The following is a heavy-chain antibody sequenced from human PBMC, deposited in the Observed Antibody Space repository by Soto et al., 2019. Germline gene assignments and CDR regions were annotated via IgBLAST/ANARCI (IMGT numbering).Heavy chain of an antibody. D-gene: IGHD3-10*01. CDR3: ARAHYYGSGRASYFDY. V-gene: IGHV4-34*01. CDR2: INHSGST. CDR1: GGSFSGYY. J-gene: IGHJ4*02. Sequence: QVQLQQGGAGLLKPSETLSLTCAVYGGSFSGYYWSWIRQPPGKGLEWIGEINHSGSTNYNPSLKSRVTISVDTSKNQFSLKLSSVTAADTAVYYCARAHYYGSGRASYFDYWGQGTLVTVSS.